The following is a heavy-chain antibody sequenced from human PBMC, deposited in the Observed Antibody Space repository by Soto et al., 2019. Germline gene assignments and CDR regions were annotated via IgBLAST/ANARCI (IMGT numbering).Heavy chain of an antibody. V-gene: IGHV1-3*01. Sequence: QVQLVQSGAEVKKPGASVKVSCKASGYTFTSYAMHWVRQAPRQRLEWMGWINAGNGNTKYSQKFQGRVTITRDTSASTAYMELSSLRSEDTAVYYCARDYDSSGYYDYWGQGTLVTVSS. CDR3: ARDYDSSGYYDY. CDR2: INAGNGNT. CDR1: GYTFTSYA. D-gene: IGHD3-22*01. J-gene: IGHJ4*02.